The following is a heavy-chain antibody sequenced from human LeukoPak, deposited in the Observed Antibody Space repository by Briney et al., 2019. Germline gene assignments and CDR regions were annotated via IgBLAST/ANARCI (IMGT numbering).Heavy chain of an antibody. D-gene: IGHD1-26*01. J-gene: IGHJ4*02. V-gene: IGHV4-38-2*02. CDR1: GYSISSGYY. CDR3: ARVNSGSFLPFDY. Sequence: SETLSLTCTVSGYSISSGYYWGWIRQPPGKGLEWIGSIYYSGSTYYNPSLKSRVTISVDTSKNQFSLKLSSVTAADTAVYYCARVNSGSFLPFDYWGQGTLVTVSS. CDR2: IYYSGST.